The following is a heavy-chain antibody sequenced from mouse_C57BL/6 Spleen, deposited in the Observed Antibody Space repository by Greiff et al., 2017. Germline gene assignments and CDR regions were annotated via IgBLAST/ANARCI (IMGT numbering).Heavy chain of an antibody. J-gene: IGHJ3*01. CDR2: IDPEDGET. CDR3: ARSRITTVVATEGFAY. V-gene: IGHV14-2*01. Sequence: VQLKESGAELVKPGASVKLSCTASGFNIKDYYMHWVKQRTEQGLEWIGRIDPEDGETKYAPKFQGKATITADTSSNTAYLQLSSLTSEDTAVYYCARSRITTVVATEGFAYWGQGTLVTVSA. CDR1: GFNIKDYY. D-gene: IGHD1-1*01.